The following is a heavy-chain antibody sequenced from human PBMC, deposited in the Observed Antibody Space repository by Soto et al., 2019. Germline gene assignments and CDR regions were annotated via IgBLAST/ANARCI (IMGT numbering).Heavy chain of an antibody. Sequence: GALRLSCAASGFTFNSYAMHWVRQAPGKWLEWVAVISYGGDDKYYADSVKGRFTISRDNSKNTLYLQMNSLRAEDTAMYYCARDRLFESNTYYYNYGMDVWGQGTTVTVSS. V-gene: IGHV3-30-3*01. CDR1: GFTFNSYA. D-gene: IGHD3-9*01. CDR2: ISYGGDDK. CDR3: ARDRLFESNTYYYNYGMDV. J-gene: IGHJ6*02.